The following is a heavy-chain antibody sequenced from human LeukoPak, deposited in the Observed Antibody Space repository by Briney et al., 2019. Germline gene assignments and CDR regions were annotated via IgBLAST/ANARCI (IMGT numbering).Heavy chain of an antibody. CDR1: GFTFSDYY. CDR2: ITSSGSTI. V-gene: IGHV3-11*01. Sequence: GRSLRHFFAASGFTFSDYYKSWISQGRGKRLEWVSYITSSGSTIYYADSVNSRFTISRDNAKNSLYLQMNSLRAEHTAVYYCAKGGRYFDYWSQGTLVTVSS. CDR3: AKGGRYFDY. D-gene: IGHD3-10*01. J-gene: IGHJ4*02.